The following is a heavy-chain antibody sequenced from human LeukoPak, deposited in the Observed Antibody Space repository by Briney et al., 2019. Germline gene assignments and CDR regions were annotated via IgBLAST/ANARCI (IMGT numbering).Heavy chain of an antibody. J-gene: IGHJ4*02. CDR1: GFSFSSYA. CDR3: ARGEEAVAYDY. CDR2: ISSSSSYI. Sequence: GGSLRLSCAASGFSFSSYAMSWVRQAPGKGLEWVSSISSSSSYIYYADSVKGRFTISRDNAKNSLYLQMNSLRAEDTAVYYCARGEEAVAYDYWGQGTLVTVSS. D-gene: IGHD6-19*01. V-gene: IGHV3-21*01.